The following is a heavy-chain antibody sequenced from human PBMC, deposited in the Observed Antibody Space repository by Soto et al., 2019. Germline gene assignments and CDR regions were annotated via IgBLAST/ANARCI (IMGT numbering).Heavy chain of an antibody. CDR3: ASAARLGACYI. D-gene: IGHD3-16*01. CDR1: GFTFKTSW. CDR2: IKGDGGEK. V-gene: IGHV3-7*05. Sequence: EVQLVESGGGLVQPGGSLRLSCAASGFTFKTSWMTWVSQAPGKGLEWVANIKGDGGEKYYVDSVKGRFTISRDNAKNSLSLQMNSLRAEDTAVYYCASAARLGACYIWGQGTLVTVSS. J-gene: IGHJ3*02.